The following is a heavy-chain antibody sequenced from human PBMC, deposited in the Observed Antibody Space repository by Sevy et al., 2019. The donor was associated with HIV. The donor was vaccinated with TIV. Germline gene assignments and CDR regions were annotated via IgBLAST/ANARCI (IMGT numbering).Heavy chain of an antibody. J-gene: IGHJ4*02. Sequence: GGSLRLSCTASGFTFSSYEMNWVRQAPGKGLEWVSYISNDGSTIHYSDSVKGRFTISRDNAKNSLYLQMNSLRAEDTAFYYCASDLPPSATTVPHFDYWGRGTLVTVSS. CDR2: ISNDGSTI. V-gene: IGHV3-48*03. CDR1: GFTFSSYE. CDR3: ASDLPPSATTVPHFDY. D-gene: IGHD4-17*01.